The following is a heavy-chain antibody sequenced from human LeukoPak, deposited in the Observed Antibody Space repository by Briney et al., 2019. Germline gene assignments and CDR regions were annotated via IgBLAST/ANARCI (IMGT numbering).Heavy chain of an antibody. D-gene: IGHD3-3*02. CDR2: ISSSTSTI. CDR3: VRGRINIFGGVIPFDY. V-gene: IGHV3-48*01. J-gene: IGHJ4*02. CDR1: GFTFRSYS. Sequence: GGSLRLSCAASGFTFRSYSMNWVRQAPGKGLEWVSYISSSTSTIYYADSVKGRFTISRDNAKNSLYLQMNSLRAEDTAVYYCVRGRINIFGGVIPFDYWGQGTLVTVSS.